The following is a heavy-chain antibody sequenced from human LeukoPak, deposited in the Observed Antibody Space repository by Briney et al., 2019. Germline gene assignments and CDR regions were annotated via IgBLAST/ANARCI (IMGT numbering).Heavy chain of an antibody. CDR3: ARDRGDHAGYYYYYYMDV. D-gene: IGHD2-21*02. Sequence: ASVTVSCKASGYTFTSYYMHWVRQAPGQGLEWMGIINPSGGSTSYAQKFQGRVTMTRDMSTSTVYMELSSLRSEDTAVYYCARDRGDHAGYYYYYYMDVWGKGTTVTVSS. CDR1: GYTFTSYY. J-gene: IGHJ6*03. V-gene: IGHV1-46*01. CDR2: INPSGGST.